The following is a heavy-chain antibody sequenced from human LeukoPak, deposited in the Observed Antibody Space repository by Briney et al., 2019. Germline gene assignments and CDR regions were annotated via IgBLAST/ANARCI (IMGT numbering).Heavy chain of an antibody. V-gene: IGHV3-48*03. J-gene: IGHJ4*02. CDR3: ARVICTGGSCFQNDY. CDR2: INSGATSE. CDR1: GLIFSNVA. D-gene: IGHD2-15*01. Sequence: GRSLRLSCTASGLIFSNVAMNWVRQAPGRGLQWLAYINSGATSEYYADSVKGRFTISRDNAKNSLFLQMNSLRVQDTAIYYCARVICTGGSCFQNDYWGQGTLVTVSS.